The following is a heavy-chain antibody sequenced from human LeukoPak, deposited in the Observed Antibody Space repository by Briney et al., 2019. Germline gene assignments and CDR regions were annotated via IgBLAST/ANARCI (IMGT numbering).Heavy chain of an antibody. CDR2: MNPNSGNT. D-gene: IGHD2-2*02. Sequence: ASVKVSCKASGYTFSSYDINWVRQATGQGLEWMGWMNPNSGNTGYAQKFQGRVTMTRNTPISTAYMELSSLRSEDTALYYCARVTHYCGSTSCYTVYYFDYWGQGTLVTVSS. V-gene: IGHV1-8*01. CDR1: GYTFSSYD. CDR3: ARVTHYCGSTSCYTVYYFDY. J-gene: IGHJ4*02.